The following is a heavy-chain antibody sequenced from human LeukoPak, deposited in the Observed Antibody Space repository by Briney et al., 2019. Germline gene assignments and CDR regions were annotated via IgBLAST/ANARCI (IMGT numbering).Heavy chain of an antibody. Sequence: GGSLRLSCAASGFTFSSYAMIWVRQAPGKGLEWVSAISGSGGSTYYADSVKGRFTISRDNSKSTLYLQMNSLRAEDTAVYYCAKEGYYGSGSFPDSWGQGTLVTVSS. V-gene: IGHV3-23*01. CDR3: AKEGYYGSGSFPDS. CDR1: GFTFSSYA. CDR2: ISGSGGST. D-gene: IGHD3-10*01. J-gene: IGHJ4*02.